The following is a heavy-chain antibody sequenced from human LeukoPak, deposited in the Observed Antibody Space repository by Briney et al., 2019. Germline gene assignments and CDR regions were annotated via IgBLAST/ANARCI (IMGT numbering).Heavy chain of an antibody. CDR3: AKKTIAVAGPFDY. V-gene: IGHV3-23*01. CDR1: GFTFSSSA. D-gene: IGHD6-19*01. CDR2: ISNNGGYT. J-gene: IGHJ4*02. Sequence: GGSLRLSCAASGFTFSSSAMSWVRQAPGKGLEWVSAISNNGGYTYYADSVQGRFTISRDNSKSTLCLQMNSLRAEDTAVYYCAKKTIAVAGPFDYWGQGTLVTVSS.